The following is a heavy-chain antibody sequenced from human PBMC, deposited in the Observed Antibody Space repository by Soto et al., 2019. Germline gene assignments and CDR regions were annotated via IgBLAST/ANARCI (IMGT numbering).Heavy chain of an antibody. D-gene: IGHD6-13*01. CDR3: ARVPSSRYGNWFDP. Sequence: QVQLRESGPGLVKPSETLSLTCTVSGGSISSYYWSWIRQPPGKGLEWIGYIYYSGSTNYNPSLKRRVTISLDTSKNQFSLKLNSVTAADTAVYYCARVPSSRYGNWFDPWGQGTLVTVSS. CDR1: GGSISSYY. V-gene: IGHV4-59*01. J-gene: IGHJ5*02. CDR2: IYYSGST.